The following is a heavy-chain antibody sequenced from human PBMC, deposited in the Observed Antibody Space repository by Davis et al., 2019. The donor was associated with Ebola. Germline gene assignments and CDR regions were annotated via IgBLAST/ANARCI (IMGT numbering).Heavy chain of an antibody. Sequence: PGGSLRLSCAASGFTFSDYYMSWIRQAPGKGLEWVSSISSSSSYIYYADSVKGRFTISRDNAKNSLYLQMNSLRDEDTAVYYCARAPLYYYDSSGYYDAFDIWGQGTMVTVSS. D-gene: IGHD3-22*01. V-gene: IGHV3-11*06. CDR2: ISSSSSYI. J-gene: IGHJ3*02. CDR3: ARAPLYYYDSSGYYDAFDI. CDR1: GFTFSDYY.